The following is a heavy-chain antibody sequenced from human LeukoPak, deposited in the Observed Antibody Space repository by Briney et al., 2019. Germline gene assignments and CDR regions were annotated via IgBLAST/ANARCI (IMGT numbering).Heavy chain of an antibody. Sequence: GGSLRLSRAASGFTFSSYSMNWVRQAPGKGLEWVSSISSSSSYIYYADSVKGRFTISRDNAKNSLYLQMNSLRAEDTAVYYCARDSAEDSSSSRFDPWGQGTLVTVSS. CDR3: ARDSAEDSSSSRFDP. CDR2: ISSSSSYI. V-gene: IGHV3-21*01. CDR1: GFTFSSYS. J-gene: IGHJ5*02. D-gene: IGHD6-6*01.